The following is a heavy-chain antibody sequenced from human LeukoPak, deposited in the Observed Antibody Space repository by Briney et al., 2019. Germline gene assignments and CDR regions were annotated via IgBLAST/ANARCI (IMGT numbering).Heavy chain of an antibody. CDR2: ISSGSSTI. J-gene: IGHJ6*02. V-gene: IGHV3-48*02. CDR3: ARGGHDYYGFDV. CDR1: GFTFSTYS. Sequence: GGSLRLSCEASGFTFSTYSMNWVRQAPGKGLEWFSYISSGSSTIYYADSVKGRFTISRDNAQNSLFLQMNSLRDEDTAVYYCARGGHDYYGFDVWGQGTTVTVSS.